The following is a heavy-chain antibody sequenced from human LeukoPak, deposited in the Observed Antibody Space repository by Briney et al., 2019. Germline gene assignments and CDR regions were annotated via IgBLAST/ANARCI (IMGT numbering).Heavy chain of an antibody. CDR3: ARGCRVVPGVHNVGMTSYYNGMDV. CDR1: GCTFTSYY. D-gene: IGHD2-2*01. Sequence: ASVKVSCKPSGCTFTSYYMHWVRQAPGQGLEWMGIINPSGGDTSYAQKFQGRVTTTRDPSTSTVYMEVVSLRPEDTAVYYCARGCRVVPGVHNVGMTSYYNGMDVWGQGTTVTVSS. CDR2: INPSGGDT. J-gene: IGHJ6*02. V-gene: IGHV1-46*01.